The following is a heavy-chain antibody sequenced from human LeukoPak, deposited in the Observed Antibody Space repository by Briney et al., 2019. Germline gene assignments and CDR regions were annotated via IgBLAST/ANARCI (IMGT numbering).Heavy chain of an antibody. CDR2: ISSSSSYT. CDR1: GFTFSDYY. Sequence: AGGSLRLSCAASGFTFSDYYMSWIRQAPGKGLGWVSYISSSSSYTNYADSVKGRFTISRDNAKNSLYLQMNSLRDEDTAVYYCATDRDWAFDYWGQGTLVTVSS. V-gene: IGHV3-11*05. D-gene: IGHD3/OR15-3a*01. CDR3: ATDRDWAFDY. J-gene: IGHJ4*02.